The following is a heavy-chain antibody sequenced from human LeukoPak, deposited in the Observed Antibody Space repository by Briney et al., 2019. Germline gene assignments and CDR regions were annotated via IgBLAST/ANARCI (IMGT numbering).Heavy chain of an antibody. J-gene: IGHJ5*02. V-gene: IGHV3-30*02. CDR2: IRYDGSNK. Sequence: QPGGSLRLSCAASGFTFSSYGMHWVRQAPGKGLEWVAFIRYDGSNKYYADSVKGRFTISRDNSKNTLYLQMNSLRAEDTAVYYCAKAYDFWSPNWFDPWGQGTLVTVSS. D-gene: IGHD3-3*01. CDR3: AKAYDFWSPNWFDP. CDR1: GFTFSSYG.